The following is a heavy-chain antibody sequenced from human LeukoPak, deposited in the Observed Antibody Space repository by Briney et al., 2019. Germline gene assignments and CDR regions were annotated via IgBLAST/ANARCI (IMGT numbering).Heavy chain of an antibody. CDR2: IYYSGST. V-gene: IGHV4-59*01. CDR1: GGSFSGYY. D-gene: IGHD3-22*01. CDR3: ARWPGYDSSGYYYDY. J-gene: IGHJ4*02. Sequence: KPSETLSLTCAVYGGSFSGYYWSWIRQPPGKGLEWIGYIYYSGSTNYNPSLKSRVTISVDTSKNQFSLKLSSVTAADTAVYYCARWPGYDSSGYYYDYWGQGTLVTVSS.